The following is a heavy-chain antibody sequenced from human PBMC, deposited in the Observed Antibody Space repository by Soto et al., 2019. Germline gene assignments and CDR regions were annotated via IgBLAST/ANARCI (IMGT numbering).Heavy chain of an antibody. D-gene: IGHD2-2*01. V-gene: IGHV6-1*01. CDR3: ARVIGSSSSWRNYYYGMDV. J-gene: IGHJ6*02. CDR1: GASVSSNSAA. Sequence: SQTLSLTCAISGASVSSNSAAWNWIRQSPSRGLEWLGRTYYRSKWYNDYAVSVKSRITINPDTSKNQFSLQLNSVTPEDTAVYYCARVIGSSSSWRNYYYGMDVWGQGTTVTVSS. CDR2: TYYRSKWYN.